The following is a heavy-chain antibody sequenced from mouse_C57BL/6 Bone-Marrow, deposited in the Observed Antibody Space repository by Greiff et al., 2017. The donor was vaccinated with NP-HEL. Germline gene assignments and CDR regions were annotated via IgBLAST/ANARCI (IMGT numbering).Heavy chain of an antibody. V-gene: IGHV1-64*01. CDR2: IHPNSGST. CDR1: GYTFTSYW. D-gene: IGHD1-1*01. J-gene: IGHJ1*03. CDR3: ARKGNYGSRNWYFDV. Sequence: VQLQQPGAELVKPGASVKLSCKASGYTFTSYWMHWVKQRPGQGLEWIGMIHPNSGSTNYNEKFKSKATLTVDKSSSTAYMQLSSLTSEDSAVYYCARKGNYGSRNWYFDVWGTGTTVTVSS.